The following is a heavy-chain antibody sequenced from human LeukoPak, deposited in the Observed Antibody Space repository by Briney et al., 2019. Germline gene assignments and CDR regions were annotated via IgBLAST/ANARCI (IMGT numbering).Heavy chain of an antibody. Sequence: SETLSLTCAVYSGSFSGYSWSWIRQPPGKGLEWIGEINHSGSTNYSPSLKSRVPISVDTSSSQFSLSPSSVTAADTAVYYCARNHTGYFDPWGQGTLVTVSS. D-gene: IGHD5-18*01. CDR3: ARNHTGYFDP. CDR1: SGSFSGYS. J-gene: IGHJ5*02. V-gene: IGHV4-34*01. CDR2: INHSGST.